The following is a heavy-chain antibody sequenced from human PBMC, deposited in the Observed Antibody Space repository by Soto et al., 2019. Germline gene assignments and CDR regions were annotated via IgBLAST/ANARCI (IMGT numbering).Heavy chain of an antibody. D-gene: IGHD2-21*01. CDR3: ARYQVNPTRTHIVDYFDY. CDR1: GGSFSGYY. CDR2: KNHSGST. V-gene: IGHV4-34*01. J-gene: IGHJ4*02. Sequence: QVQLQQWSAGLLKPSETLSLSCAVYGGSFSGYYWSWIRQHPGKVLEWIGEKNHSGSTNYNPALKSRVTISVDTSKNQFSLKLSSVTAADTAVYYCARYQVNPTRTHIVDYFDYWGQGTLVTVSS.